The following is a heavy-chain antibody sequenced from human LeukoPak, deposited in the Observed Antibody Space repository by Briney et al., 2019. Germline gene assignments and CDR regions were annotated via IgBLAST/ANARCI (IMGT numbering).Heavy chain of an antibody. V-gene: IGHV4-39*07. CDR1: GGSVSSRSSY. J-gene: IGHJ4*02. CDR3: ATRPSGDYPYFDY. Sequence: PSETLSLTCTVSGGSVSSRSSYWGWIRQPPGKGLEWIGSIYYKGNTYLNPSLKSRLSISEDTSKNQFSLKLSSVTAADTAVYYCATRPSGDYPYFDYWGQGALATVAS. D-gene: IGHD4-17*01. CDR2: IYYKGNT.